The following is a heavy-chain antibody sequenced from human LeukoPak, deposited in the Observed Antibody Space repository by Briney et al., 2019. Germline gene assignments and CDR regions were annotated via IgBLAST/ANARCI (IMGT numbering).Heavy chain of an antibody. CDR3: ARSGYSYGWDYFDY. Sequence: SETLSLTCTVSGGSISSYYWSWIRQPPGKGLEWIGYIYYSGSTNYNPSLKSRVTISVDTSKNQFSLKLRSVTAADTAVYYCARSGYSYGWDYFDYWGQGTLVTVSS. V-gene: IGHV4-59*01. D-gene: IGHD5-18*01. CDR2: IYYSGST. CDR1: GGSISSYY. J-gene: IGHJ4*02.